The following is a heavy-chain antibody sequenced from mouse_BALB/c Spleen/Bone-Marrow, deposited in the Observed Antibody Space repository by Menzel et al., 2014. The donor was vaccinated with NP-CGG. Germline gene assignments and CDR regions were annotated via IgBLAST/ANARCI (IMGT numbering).Heavy chain of an antibody. CDR2: ISTYSGNT. CDR3: ARNFYGSSYFDY. Sequence: VKLMESGPELVRPGVSVKLSCKGSGYTLTAYAMHWVKQSHAKSLEWIGLISTYSGNTHYNQNFKGKATMTVDKSSSTAYMELARLTSEDSAIYYCARNFYGSSYFDYWGQGTTLTVSS. J-gene: IGHJ2*01. V-gene: IGHV1-67*01. D-gene: IGHD1-1*01. CDR1: GYTLTAYA.